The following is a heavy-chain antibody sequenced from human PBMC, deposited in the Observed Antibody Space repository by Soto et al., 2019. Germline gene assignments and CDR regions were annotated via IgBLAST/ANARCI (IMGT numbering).Heavy chain of an antibody. CDR2: ISYDGSNK. CDR1: GFTFSSYA. CDR3: ARDYLGATIGIDY. V-gene: IGHV3-30-3*01. J-gene: IGHJ4*02. Sequence: GGSLRLSCAASGFTFSSYAMHWVRQAPGKGLEWVAVISYDGSNKYCADSVKGRFTISRDNSKNTLYLQMNSLRAEDTAVYYCARDYLGATIGIDYWGQGTMVTVSS. D-gene: IGHD1-26*01.